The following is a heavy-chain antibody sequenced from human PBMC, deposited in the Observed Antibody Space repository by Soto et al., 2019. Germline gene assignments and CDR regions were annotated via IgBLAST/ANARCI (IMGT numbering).Heavy chain of an antibody. V-gene: IGHV3-33*05. D-gene: IGHD1-26*01. Sequence: QVQLVESGGGVVQPGRSLRLSCAASGFTFSNYGMHWVRQAPGKGLEWLAVILNDGSDQKYGDSVKGRVTISRDNAKNTLDLQTNSLRVERPAVYYCASDDDGPDNGIDMRGQGTMVTVSS. CDR3: ASDDDGPDNGIDM. J-gene: IGHJ3*01. CDR2: ILNDGSDQ. CDR1: GFTFSNYG.